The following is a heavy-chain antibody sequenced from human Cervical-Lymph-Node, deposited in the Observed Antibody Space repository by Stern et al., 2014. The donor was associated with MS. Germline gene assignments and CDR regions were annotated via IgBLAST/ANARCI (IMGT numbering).Heavy chain of an antibody. D-gene: IGHD5-12*01. CDR2: IIPIFGTA. CDR1: GGTFSSYA. CDR3: ARAVGYSGYDYFDY. J-gene: IGHJ4*02. Sequence: QVQLGQSGAEVKKPGSSGKVSCKASGGTFSSYAISWVRQAPGQGLEWMGGIIPIFGTANYAQKFQGRVTITADESTSTAYMELSSLRSEDTAVYYCARAVGYSGYDYFDYWGQGTLVTVSS. V-gene: IGHV1-69*01.